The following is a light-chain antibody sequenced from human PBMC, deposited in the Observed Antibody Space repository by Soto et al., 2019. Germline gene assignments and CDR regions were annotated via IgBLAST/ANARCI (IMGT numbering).Light chain of an antibody. Sequence: QPVLTQSPSASASLGASVKLTCTLSSGHSSYAIAWHQLHPEKGPRYLMKINSDGSHSKVDGIPDRFSGSSSGAERYLTISSLESEDEADYYCQTWGTGIQVFGGGTKVTVL. J-gene: IGLJ3*02. CDR2: INSDGSH. CDR3: QTWGTGIQV. V-gene: IGLV4-69*01. CDR1: SGHSSYA.